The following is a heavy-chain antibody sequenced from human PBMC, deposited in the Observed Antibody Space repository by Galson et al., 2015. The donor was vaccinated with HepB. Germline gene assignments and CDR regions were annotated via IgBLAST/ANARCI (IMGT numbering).Heavy chain of an antibody. CDR1: GGTFSSYA. J-gene: IGHJ4*02. CDR2: IIPILGIA. CDR3: AREGSSGY. V-gene: IGHV1-69*04. Sequence: SVKVSCKASGGTFSSYAISWVRQAPGQGLEWMGRIIPILGIANYAQEFQGRVTITADKSTSTAYMELSSLRSEDTAVYYCAREGSSGYWGQGTLVTVSS.